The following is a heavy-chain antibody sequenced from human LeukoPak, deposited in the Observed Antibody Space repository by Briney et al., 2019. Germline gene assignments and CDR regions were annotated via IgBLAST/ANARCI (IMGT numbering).Heavy chain of an antibody. CDR1: GFTFSNYH. Sequence: HSGGSLRLSCAASGFTFSNYHMNWVRRAPGQGLEWVSTIKINGAGTHYADSVRGRFTISRDDSKNTLYLQMDSLRAEDTAMYYCARQRPGGYSGNDAFDIWGQGTMVTVSS. CDR3: ARQRPGGYSGNDAFDI. J-gene: IGHJ3*02. V-gene: IGHV3-23*01. CDR2: IKINGAGT. D-gene: IGHD3-22*01.